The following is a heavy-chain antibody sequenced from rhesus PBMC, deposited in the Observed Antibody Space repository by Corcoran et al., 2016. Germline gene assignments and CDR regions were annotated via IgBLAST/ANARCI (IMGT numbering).Heavy chain of an antibody. Sequence: QVQLQQSGPAVVKPSETLPLTCAVSGVSISSTYWWSWIRQSPGRGLEWIGAIYRSSEPTLHNPSLKTRVTISKDPYKNQCTLTLNSVTAADTAVYYCARGSSSGWSSYGLDSWGHGVVVTVSS. V-gene: IGHV4-93*01. CDR2: IYRSSEPT. D-gene: IGHD6S26*01. J-gene: IGHJ6*01. CDR1: GVSISSTYW. CDR3: ARGSSSGWSSYGLDS.